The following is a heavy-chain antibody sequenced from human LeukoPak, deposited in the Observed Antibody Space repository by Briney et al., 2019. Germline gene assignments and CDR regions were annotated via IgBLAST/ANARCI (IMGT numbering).Heavy chain of an antibody. D-gene: IGHD3-22*01. CDR3: ARRHSSLPLDY. V-gene: IGHV5-51*01. J-gene: IGHJ4*02. Sequence: KLGESLKISCQGSGYSFSTYWIGWVRQMPGKGLEWMRIIYPGDSDTRYSPSFQGQVTISADKSISTAYLQWSSLKASDTAMYYCARRHSSLPLDYWGQGTLVTVSS. CDR2: IYPGDSDT. CDR1: GYSFSTYW.